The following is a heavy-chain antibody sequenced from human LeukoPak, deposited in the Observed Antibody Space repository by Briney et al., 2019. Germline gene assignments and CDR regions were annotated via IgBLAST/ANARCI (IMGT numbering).Heavy chain of an antibody. Sequence: ASVKVSCKASGYXFTSYYMHWVRQAPGQGLEWMGLINPSGGSTSYAQKFQGRVTMTRDTSTSTVYMELSSLRSEDTAVYYCARDLQDTAMVIWGQGTLVTVSS. J-gene: IGHJ4*02. CDR1: GYXFTSYY. V-gene: IGHV1-46*01. CDR3: ARDLQDTAMVI. CDR2: INPSGGST. D-gene: IGHD5-18*01.